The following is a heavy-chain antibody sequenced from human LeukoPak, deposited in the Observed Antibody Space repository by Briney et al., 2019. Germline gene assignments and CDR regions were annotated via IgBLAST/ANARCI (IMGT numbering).Heavy chain of an antibody. J-gene: IGHJ4*02. D-gene: IGHD6-19*01. Sequence: GESLRLSCAASGFTFSDYYMSWIRQAPGKGLEWVSYISGSGTTINYADSVKGRFTVSRDNAKDSLYLQMNSLRADDTAVYYCANSGYSSGWYSLWGQGTLVTVSA. CDR3: ANSGYSSGWYSL. V-gene: IGHV3-11*01. CDR2: ISGSGTTI. CDR1: GFTFSDYY.